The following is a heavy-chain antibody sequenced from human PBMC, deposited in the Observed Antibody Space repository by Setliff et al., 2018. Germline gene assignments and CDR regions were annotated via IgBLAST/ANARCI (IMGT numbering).Heavy chain of an antibody. V-gene: IGHV1-24*01. CDR1: GYTLTELS. D-gene: IGHD6-13*01. Sequence: GASVKVSCKVPGYTLTELSRHWVRQAPGKGLEWMGGFDPEDGETIYAQKFQGRVTMTEDTSTDTAYMELSSLRSEDTAVYYCATNAGRSSSWYPRRPGEGHAFDIWGQGTMVTVSS. J-gene: IGHJ3*02. CDR3: ATNAGRSSSWYPRRPGEGHAFDI. CDR2: FDPEDGET.